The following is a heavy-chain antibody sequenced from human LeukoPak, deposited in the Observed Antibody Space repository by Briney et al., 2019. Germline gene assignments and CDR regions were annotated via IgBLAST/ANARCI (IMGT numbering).Heavy chain of an antibody. CDR1: GGSLSSYY. Sequence: SETLSLTCTVSGGSLSSYYWTWIRQPPGKGLEWIGYIFYSGSTNYYPSLKSRVTMSVDTSKNQFSLKLNSVTAADKAVYYCARSGTLTGYLYWGQGALVTVSS. CDR2: IFYSGST. J-gene: IGHJ4*02. CDR3: ARSGTLTGYLY. D-gene: IGHD3-9*01. V-gene: IGHV4-59*01.